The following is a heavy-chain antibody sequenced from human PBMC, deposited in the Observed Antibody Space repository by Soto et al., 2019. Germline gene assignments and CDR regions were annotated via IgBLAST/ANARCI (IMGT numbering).Heavy chain of an antibody. CDR2: IIPIFGIA. CDR1: GGTFSRYS. J-gene: IGHJ6*02. CDR3: AREDRDRETGLVPAAIDGMGV. V-gene: IGHV1-69*13. Sequence: ASVKVSCKASGGTFSRYSITWVRQAPGHGLEWIGRIIPIFGIASYAQKFQGRVTITADESTSTAYMELSSLRSDDTAVYYCAREDRDRETGLVPAAIDGMGVWG. D-gene: IGHD2-2*01.